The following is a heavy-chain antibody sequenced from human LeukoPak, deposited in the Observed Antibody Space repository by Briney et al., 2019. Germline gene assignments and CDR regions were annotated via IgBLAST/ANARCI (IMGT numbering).Heavy chain of an antibody. J-gene: IGHJ4*02. CDR1: GGSISSGGYY. CDR2: IYYSGST. CDR3: AREYSSSSKGGFDY. D-gene: IGHD6-6*01. Sequence: ASETLSLTCTVSGGSISSGGYYWSWIRQHPGKGLEWIGYIYYSGSTYYNPSLKSRVTISVDTSKNQFSLKLSSVTAADTAVYYCAREYSSSSKGGFDYWGQGTLVTVSS. V-gene: IGHV4-31*03.